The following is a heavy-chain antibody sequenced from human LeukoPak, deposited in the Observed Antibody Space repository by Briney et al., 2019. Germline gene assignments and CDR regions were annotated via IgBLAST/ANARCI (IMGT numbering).Heavy chain of an antibody. CDR3: ATGGKFDFWSGYHIDN. CDR2: ISYDGNNK. D-gene: IGHD3-3*01. V-gene: IGHV3-30*04. Sequence: PGGSLRLPCEASGFTFSSNALHWVRQPPGKGLEWLAVISYDGNNKNFADSVKGRFTVSRDNSKHTLYLHMNSLRSDDSAMYYCATGGKFDFWSGYHIDNWGQGTLVTVSS. CDR1: GFTFSSNA. J-gene: IGHJ4*02.